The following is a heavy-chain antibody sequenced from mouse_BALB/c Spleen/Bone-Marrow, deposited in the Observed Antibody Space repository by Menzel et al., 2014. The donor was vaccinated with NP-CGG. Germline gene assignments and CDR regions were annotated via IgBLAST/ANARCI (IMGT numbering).Heavy chain of an antibody. V-gene: IGHV3-2*02. D-gene: IGHD1-2*01. J-gene: IGHJ3*01. CDR2: ISYSANT. CDR3: TRGTTAGFAY. CDR1: GYSITSDYA. Sequence: EVKLQESGPGLVKPSQSLSLTCTVTGYSITSDYAWNWIRQFPGNKLEWMGYISYSANTNYNPSLKSRISITRDTSKNQFFLQLNSVTAEDTATYYCTRGTTAGFAYWGPGTLVTVSA.